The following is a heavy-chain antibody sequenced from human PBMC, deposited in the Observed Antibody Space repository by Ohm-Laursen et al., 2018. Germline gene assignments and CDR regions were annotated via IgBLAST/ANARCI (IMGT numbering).Heavy chain of an antibody. D-gene: IGHD6-13*01. V-gene: IGHV3-9*01. J-gene: IGHJ6*02. CDR1: GFTFCNYA. CDR3: AKDLLAAPDYYGMDV. Sequence: SSLRLSCAASGFTFCNYAMHWVRQAPGKGLEWVATINWNSGDIGYGDSVKGRFTISRDNARSSLDLQMNSLRVEDTALYYCAKDLLAAPDYYGMDVWGQGTTVTVSS. CDR2: INWNSGDI.